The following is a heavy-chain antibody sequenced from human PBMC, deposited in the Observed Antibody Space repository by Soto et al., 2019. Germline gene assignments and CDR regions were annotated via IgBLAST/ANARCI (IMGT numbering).Heavy chain of an antibody. CDR1: GYTFTGYY. Sequence: ASVKVSCKASGYTFTGYYIHWVRQAPGQGLEWMGWINPNSGGTKYPQKFQGRVAMTRDTSIRTVYMSLTGLKSDDTAVYFCARDLAKGGGSAGFDYWGQGTLVTVSS. D-gene: IGHD2-15*01. V-gene: IGHV1-2*02. CDR3: ARDLAKGGGSAGFDY. J-gene: IGHJ4*02. CDR2: INPNSGGT.